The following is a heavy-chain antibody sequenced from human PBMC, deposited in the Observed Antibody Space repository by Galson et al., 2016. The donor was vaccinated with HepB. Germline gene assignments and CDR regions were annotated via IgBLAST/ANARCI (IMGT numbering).Heavy chain of an antibody. Sequence: CAISGDSVSSNTAAWNWIRQSPSRGLEWLGRTYFRSKWYNDYTVSVKSRIIISPDTSKNQFSLQLNSATPEDTAVYYCARDVGSTLAARSFDYWGQETLVTVSS. J-gene: IGHJ4*02. CDR1: GDSVSSNTAA. V-gene: IGHV6-1*01. D-gene: IGHD6-6*01. CDR3: ARDVGSTLAARSFDY. CDR2: TYFRSKWYN.